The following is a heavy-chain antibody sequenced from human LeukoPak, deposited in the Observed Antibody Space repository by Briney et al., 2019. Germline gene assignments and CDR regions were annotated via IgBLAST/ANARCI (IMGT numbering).Heavy chain of an antibody. CDR3: ARDWGYCSSTRCHVFDY. Sequence: GRSLRLSCAASGFTFSTYGMHWVRQAPGKGLEWVALISYDGSKKYYADSVKGRFTISRDNSKNTLYLQMNSLRAEDTGVYYCARDWGYCSSTRCHVFDYWGQGILVTVSS. V-gene: IGHV3-30*03. CDR1: GFTFSTYG. D-gene: IGHD2-2*01. CDR2: ISYDGSKK. J-gene: IGHJ4*02.